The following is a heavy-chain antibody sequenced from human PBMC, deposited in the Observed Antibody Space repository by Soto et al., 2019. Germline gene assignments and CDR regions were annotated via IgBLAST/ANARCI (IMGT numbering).Heavy chain of an antibody. V-gene: IGHV4-39*01. CDR3: ARPGIAAAGTGLYYFAY. CDR1: GGSISSSSYY. CDR2: IYYSGST. J-gene: IGHJ4*02. Sequence: PSETLSLTCTVSGGSISSSSYYWGWIRQPPGKGLEWIGSIYYSGSTYYNPSLKSRVTISVDTSKNQFSLKLSSVTAADTAVYYCARPGIAAAGTGLYYFAYWGLGALVTVSS. D-gene: IGHD6-13*01.